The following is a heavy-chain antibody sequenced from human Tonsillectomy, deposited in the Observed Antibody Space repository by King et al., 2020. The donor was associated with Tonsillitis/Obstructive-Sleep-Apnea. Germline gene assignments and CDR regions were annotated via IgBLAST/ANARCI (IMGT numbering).Heavy chain of an antibody. D-gene: IGHD4-17*01. V-gene: IGHV3-33*01. CDR1: GFRLSSYG. J-gene: IGHJ4*02. CDR3: ARDQRTGYGDYIDY. CDR2: IWSAESKK. Sequence: QLVHSGGGVVQPGRSLRLSCAASGFRLSSYGMHWVRQAPGKGLEWLTVIWSAESKKYYADSVKGRFTISRDNSKNTLFRQMSSLRGEDTAVYYCARDQRTGYGDYIDYWGQGTLVTVSS.